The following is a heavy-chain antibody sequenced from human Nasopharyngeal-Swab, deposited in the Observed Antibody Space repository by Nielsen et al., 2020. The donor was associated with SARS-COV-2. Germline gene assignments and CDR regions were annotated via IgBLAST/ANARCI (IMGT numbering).Heavy chain of an antibody. CDR2: ISWNSGSI. V-gene: IGHV3-9*01. J-gene: IGHJ4*02. CDR1: GFTFDDYA. D-gene: IGHD2-15*01. CDR3: AKAAPKIVVVALFDY. Sequence: SLKISCAASGFTFDDYAMHWVRQAPGKGLEWVSGISWNSGSIGYADSVKGRFTISRDNAKNSLYLQMNSLRAEDTALYYCAKAAPKIVVVALFDYWGQGTLVTVPS.